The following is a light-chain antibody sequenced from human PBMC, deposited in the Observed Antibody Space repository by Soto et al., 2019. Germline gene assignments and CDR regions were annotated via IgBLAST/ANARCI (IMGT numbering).Light chain of an antibody. CDR2: AAS. J-gene: IGKJ5*01. Sequence: DIQMTQSPSSLSASVGDRVTITCRASRGIRNDLGCYQQEPGKAPKRLLYAASSLQSGVPSRFSGSGSGTEFSLTITGLQPEDIATYYCQQYENLPTFGQGTRLEIK. CDR1: RGIRND. CDR3: QQYENLPT. V-gene: IGKV1-17*01.